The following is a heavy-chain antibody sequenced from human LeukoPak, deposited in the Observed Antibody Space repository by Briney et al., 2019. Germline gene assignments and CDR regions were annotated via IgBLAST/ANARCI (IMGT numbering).Heavy chain of an antibody. V-gene: IGHV3-23*01. CDR3: AKAPHDYGDYLAAFDI. CDR2: ISGSGGST. J-gene: IGHJ3*02. Sequence: GGSLRLSCAASGFTFISYAMSWVRQAPGKGLEWVSAISGSGGSTYYADSVKGRFTISRDNSKNTLYLQMNSLRAEDTAVYYCAKAPHDYGDYLAAFDIWGQGTMVTVSS. D-gene: IGHD4-17*01. CDR1: GFTFISYA.